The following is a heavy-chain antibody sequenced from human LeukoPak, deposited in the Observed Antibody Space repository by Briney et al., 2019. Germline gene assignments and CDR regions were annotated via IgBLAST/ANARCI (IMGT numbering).Heavy chain of an antibody. D-gene: IGHD6-25*01. CDR2: ISSSSSYI. J-gene: IGHJ4*02. V-gene: IGHV3-21*04. CDR1: GFTFSSYS. CDR3: AKGGVAAARTPFFDF. Sequence: AGGSLRLSCAASGFTFSSYSMNWVRQAPGKGLEWVSSISSSSSYIYYADSVKGRFTISRDNAKNSLYLQMNSLRAEDTAVYYCAKGGVAAARTPFFDFWGQGTLVTVSS.